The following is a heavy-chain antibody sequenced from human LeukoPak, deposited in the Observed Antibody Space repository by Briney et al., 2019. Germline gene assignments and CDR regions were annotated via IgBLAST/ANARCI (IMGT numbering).Heavy chain of an antibody. V-gene: IGHV4-30-4*01. Sequence: PSETLSLTCTVSGGSINSGNYYWSWLRQPPGKGLEWIGYIYYTGSAYYNPSLKSRSTISVDTSRNRITLRLNSLTAEDTAVYYCATTLKYSTARSAYWGQGALVTVSS. CDR1: GGSINSGNYY. D-gene: IGHD3-3*01. J-gene: IGHJ4*02. CDR3: ATTLKYSTARSAY. CDR2: IYYTGSA.